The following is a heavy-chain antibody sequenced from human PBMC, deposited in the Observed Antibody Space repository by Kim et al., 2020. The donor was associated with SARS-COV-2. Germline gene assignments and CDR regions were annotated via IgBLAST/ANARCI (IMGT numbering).Heavy chain of an antibody. D-gene: IGHD3-10*01. CDR1: GFTFSSYG. J-gene: IGHJ5*02. Sequence: GGSLRLSCAASGFTFSSYGMHWVRQAPGKGLEWVAFIRYDGSNKYYADSVKGRFTISRDNSKNTLYLQMNSLRAEDTAVYYCAKDRNGNAWFRELYNLFDPWSQGTLVTVSS. CDR3: AKDRNGNAWFRELYNLFDP. CDR2: IRYDGSNK. V-gene: IGHV3-30*02.